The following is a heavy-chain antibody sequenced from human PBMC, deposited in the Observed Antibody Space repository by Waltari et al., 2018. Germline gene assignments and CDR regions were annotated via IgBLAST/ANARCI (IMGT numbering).Heavy chain of an antibody. V-gene: IGHV4-38-2*01. J-gene: IGHJ4*02. CDR3: ARSIVVATPFDY. CDR2: IYHSGST. Sequence: QVQLQESGPGLVKPSETLSLTCAVSGYSISSGYYWGWIRQPPGKGLEWIGSIYHSGSTYYHPSLKSRVTISVDTSTNQFSLQLSSVTAADTAVYYCARSIVVATPFDYWGQGTLVTVSS. CDR1: GYSISSGYY. D-gene: IGHD1-26*01.